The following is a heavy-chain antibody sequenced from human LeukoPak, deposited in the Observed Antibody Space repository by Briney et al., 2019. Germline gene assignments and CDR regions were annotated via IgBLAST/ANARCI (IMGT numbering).Heavy chain of an antibody. CDR3: ARGLAKQDYYYYMDV. Sequence: ASVKVSCKXSGYTFTSDDINWVRQATRQGLEWMGRMNPNSGNTDYSQKFQGRVTMTRNTSISTAYMELSSLRSEDTAVYYCARGLAKQDYYYYMDVWGKGTTVTVSS. CDR2: MNPNSGNT. CDR1: GYTFTSDD. J-gene: IGHJ6*03. V-gene: IGHV1-8*01. D-gene: IGHD6-13*01.